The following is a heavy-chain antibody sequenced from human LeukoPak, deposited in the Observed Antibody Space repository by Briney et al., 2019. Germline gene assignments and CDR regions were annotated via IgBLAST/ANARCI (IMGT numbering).Heavy chain of an antibody. Sequence: GGSLRLSCAASGFTFSSYGMHWVRQAPGKGLEWVAVISYDGSNKYYADSVKGRFTISRDNSKNTLYLQMNSLRAEDTAVYYCAKEIWPTVTTPGHTHFDYWGQGTPVTVSS. V-gene: IGHV3-30*18. CDR1: GFTFSSYG. J-gene: IGHJ4*02. D-gene: IGHD4-17*01. CDR3: AKEIWPTVTTPGHTHFDY. CDR2: ISYDGSNK.